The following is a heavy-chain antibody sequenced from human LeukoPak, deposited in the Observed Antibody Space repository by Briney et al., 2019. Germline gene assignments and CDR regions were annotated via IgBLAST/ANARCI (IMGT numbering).Heavy chain of an antibody. CDR2: ISSDGSNK. Sequence: PGGSLRLLCAASGFTFSSNGMHWVRQAPGKGLEWVAVISSDGSNKYFADSVKGRFTVSRDNSKNTLYLQMNSLRVEDTAVYYCAKVGTGYSSGWSTIGGFDYLGQGTLVTVSS. CDR3: AKVGTGYSSGWSTIGGFDY. CDR1: GFTFSSNG. V-gene: IGHV3-30*18. J-gene: IGHJ4*02. D-gene: IGHD6-13*01.